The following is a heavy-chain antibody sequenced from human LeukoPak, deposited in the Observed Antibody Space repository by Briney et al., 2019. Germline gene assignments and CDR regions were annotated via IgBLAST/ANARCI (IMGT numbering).Heavy chain of an antibody. CDR3: VRDVGVGTGIYYYFDY. V-gene: IGHV3-33*01. CDR1: GFTFDSYA. CDR2: ASYDGGNT. D-gene: IGHD2-8*02. J-gene: IGHJ4*02. Sequence: GGSLRLSCAASGFTFDSYAMHWVRQAPGKGLEWVGLASYDGGNTYYGDSVRGRFSISRDNSKNTVYLQMNSPRADDSAVYYCVRDVGVGTGIYYYFDYWGQGTLVTVSS.